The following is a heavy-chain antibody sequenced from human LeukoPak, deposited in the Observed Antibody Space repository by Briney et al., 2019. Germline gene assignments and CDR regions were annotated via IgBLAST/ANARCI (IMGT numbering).Heavy chain of an antibody. CDR3: VRHSRVVAFDY. D-gene: IGHD2-15*01. Sequence: SETLSLTCTVSGVSISNHYSSWIRQPPGKGLEWIGYVYYTGNTNYNPSLKSRVTISEDTSKNQVSLKLSSVTAADTAVYYCVRHSRVVAFDYWGQGNLVTVSS. CDR1: GVSISNHY. J-gene: IGHJ4*02. V-gene: IGHV4-59*08. CDR2: VYYTGNT.